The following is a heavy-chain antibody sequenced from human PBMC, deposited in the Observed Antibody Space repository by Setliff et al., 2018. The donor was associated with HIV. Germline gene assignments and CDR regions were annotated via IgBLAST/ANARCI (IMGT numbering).Heavy chain of an antibody. CDR2: LNPSGST. V-gene: IGHV1-46*01. D-gene: IGHD3-3*01. Sequence: ASVKVSCKASGNTFTKYYMHWVRQAPGQGLEWMGILNPSGSTNYAQKRQGRVTMTTDTSTSTAYMELRSLRSDDTAVYYCARVAWYYSFWSGLGDAFDIWGQGTMVTVS. CDR3: ARVAWYYSFWSGLGDAFDI. J-gene: IGHJ3*02. CDR1: GNTFTKYY.